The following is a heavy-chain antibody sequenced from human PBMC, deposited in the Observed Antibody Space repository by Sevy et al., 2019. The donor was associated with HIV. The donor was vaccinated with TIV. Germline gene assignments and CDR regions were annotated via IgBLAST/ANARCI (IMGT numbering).Heavy chain of an antibody. J-gene: IGHJ5*02. D-gene: IGHD3-10*01. Sequence: GGSLRLSCVVSGFTFNIYEMDWVRQAPGKGLEWVSYISSSGSMIYYAESVKGRFSISRDNVKNSLFLQMNNLRAEDTAIYYCARDGWGVGEYGFDLWGQGALVTVSS. CDR2: ISSSGSMI. CDR1: GFTFNIYE. CDR3: ARDGWGVGEYGFDL. V-gene: IGHV3-48*03.